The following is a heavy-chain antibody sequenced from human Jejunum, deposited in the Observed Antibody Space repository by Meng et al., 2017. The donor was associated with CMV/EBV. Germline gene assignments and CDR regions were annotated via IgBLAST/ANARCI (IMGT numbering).Heavy chain of an antibody. CDR2: IKSKANSYEK. V-gene: IGHV3-73*01. CDR1: LAFSGSA. D-gene: IGHD4-11*01. Sequence: LAFSGSAVHWIRQASGKGLEWVGRIKSKANSYEKAYAESVEGRLTISRNDSKNTAYLQMNSLKTEDTAVYYCTRADSSNYGSLFDYWGQGTLVTVSS. J-gene: IGHJ4*02. CDR3: TRADSSNYGSLFDY.